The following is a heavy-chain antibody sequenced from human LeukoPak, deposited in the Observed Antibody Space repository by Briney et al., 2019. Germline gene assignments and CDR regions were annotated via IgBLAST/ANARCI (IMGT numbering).Heavy chain of an antibody. CDR1: GYTFTSYG. J-gene: IGHJ4*02. D-gene: IGHD3-9*01. V-gene: IGHV1-18*01. CDR3: ARGSRRLVTSDY. Sequence: GASVKVSCKASGYTFTSYGISWLRQAPGQGLEWMGWISAYNGNTNYAQKLQGRVTMTTDTSTSTAYMELSSLRSEDTAVYYCARGSRRLVTSDYWGQGTLVTVSS. CDR2: ISAYNGNT.